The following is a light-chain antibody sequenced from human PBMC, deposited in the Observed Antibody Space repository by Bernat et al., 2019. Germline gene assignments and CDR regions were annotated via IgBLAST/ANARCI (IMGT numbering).Light chain of an antibody. CDR2: DVT. CDR3: SSYAVSSNWV. CDR1: SSDVGRYNY. Sequence: QSALTQPPSASGSPGQSVTISCTGTSSDVGRYNYVSWYQQHPGKVPKLIIYDVTKRPSGIPDRFSGSKSGNTASLTVSGLQAEDDADYYCSSYAVSSNWVFGGGTKLT. V-gene: IGLV2-8*01. J-gene: IGLJ3*02.